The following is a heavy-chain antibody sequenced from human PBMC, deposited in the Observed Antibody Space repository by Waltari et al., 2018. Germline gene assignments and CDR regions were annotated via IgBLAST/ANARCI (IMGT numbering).Heavy chain of an antibody. D-gene: IGHD1-1*01. CDR3: ATPTREGGTGTTSYAFDI. J-gene: IGHJ3*02. Sequence: EVQLVQSGAEVKKPGATVKISCKVSGYTFTDYYMHWVQQAPGKGLEWMGLVEPEDGETRYAEKFQGRVTITADTSKDTAYMELSSLRSEDTAVYYCATPTREGGTGTTSYAFDIWDQGTMVTVSS. CDR1: GYTFTDYY. V-gene: IGHV1-69-2*01. CDR2: VEPEDGET.